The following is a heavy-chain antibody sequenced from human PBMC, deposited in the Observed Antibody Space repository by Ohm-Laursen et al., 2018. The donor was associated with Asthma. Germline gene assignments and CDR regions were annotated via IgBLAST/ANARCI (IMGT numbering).Heavy chain of an antibody. V-gene: IGHV4-39*01. Sequence: SETLSLTCTVSGGSISSSSYYWGWIRQPPGKGLEWIGSIYYSGSTYYNPSLKSRVTIFVDTSKNQFSLKLSSVTAADTAVYYCARQTHTVTTFDYWGQGTLVTVSS. CDR2: IYYSGST. D-gene: IGHD4-11*01. CDR1: GGSISSSSYY. J-gene: IGHJ4*02. CDR3: ARQTHTVTTFDY.